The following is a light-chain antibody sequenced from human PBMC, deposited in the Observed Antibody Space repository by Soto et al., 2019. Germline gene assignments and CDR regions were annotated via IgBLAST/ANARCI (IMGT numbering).Light chain of an antibody. J-gene: IGKJ5*01. CDR2: AAS. V-gene: IGKV1-39*01. CDR3: QQYGSSHIT. CDR1: QSISSY. Sequence: DIQMPQSPSSLSAPVGDRVPITCRASQSISSYLNWYQQKPGKAPKLLIYAASSLQSGVPSRFSGSGSGTDFTLTISRLEPEDFAVYYCQQYGSSHITFGQGTRLEI.